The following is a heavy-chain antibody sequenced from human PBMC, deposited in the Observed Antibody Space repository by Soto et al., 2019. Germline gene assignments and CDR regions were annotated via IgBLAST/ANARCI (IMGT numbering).Heavy chain of an antibody. CDR2: IYYSGST. Sequence: SETLSLTCTVSGGSISSGGYYWSWIRQHPGKGLEWIGYIYYSGSTYYNPSLKSRVTISVDTSKNQFSLKLNSVTAADTAVYYCARWGGSSRICDYWGKGTLVTVSS. V-gene: IGHV4-31*03. CDR3: ARWGGSSRICDY. J-gene: IGHJ4*02. CDR1: GGSISSGGYY. D-gene: IGHD6-6*01.